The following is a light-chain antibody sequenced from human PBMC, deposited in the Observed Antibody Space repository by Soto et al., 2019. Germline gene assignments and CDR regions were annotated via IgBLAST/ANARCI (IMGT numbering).Light chain of an antibody. J-gene: IGLJ1*01. Sequence: QSVLTQPPSVSAAPGQKVTVSCSGSSSTIGDNYVSWYQQLPRKAPKLVLFDNDKRPSGIPDRFSGSKSGTSATLGITGLQTGDEADYYCAAWDSSLSTGLFGTGTKVTVL. V-gene: IGLV1-51*01. CDR1: SSTIGDNY. CDR2: DND. CDR3: AAWDSSLSTGL.